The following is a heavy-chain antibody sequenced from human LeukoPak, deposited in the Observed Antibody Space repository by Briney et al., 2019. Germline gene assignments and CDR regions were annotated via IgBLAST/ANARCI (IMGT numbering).Heavy chain of an antibody. CDR1: GGTFSSYA. CDR3: ARSGGLGVVEDYFDY. V-gene: IGHV3-21*01. CDR2: ISSSSSYI. Sequence: SCKSSGGTFSSYAMNWVRQAPGKGLEWVSSISSSSSYIYYADSVKGRFTISRDNAKNSLYLQMNSLRAEDMAVYYCARSGGLGVVEDYFDYWGQGTLVTVSS. D-gene: IGHD3-3*01. J-gene: IGHJ4*02.